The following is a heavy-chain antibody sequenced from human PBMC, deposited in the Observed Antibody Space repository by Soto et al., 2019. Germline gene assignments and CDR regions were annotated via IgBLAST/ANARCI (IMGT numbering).Heavy chain of an antibody. D-gene: IGHD1-26*01. CDR3: ATSGRSDYNGDYYYDRDA. V-gene: IGHV1-69*01. Sequence: QVQLVQSGAEVKKPGSSVRVSCKPSGGTFNTYVFNWVRHAPGQGREWMGGIIPIVETANYAQKFRGRPRLTADESTRTSYMVLSSLRADDTAYYCSATSGRSDYNGDYYYDRDACGHWTTVPVSS. CDR2: IIPIVETA. J-gene: IGHJ6*02. CDR1: GGTFNTYV.